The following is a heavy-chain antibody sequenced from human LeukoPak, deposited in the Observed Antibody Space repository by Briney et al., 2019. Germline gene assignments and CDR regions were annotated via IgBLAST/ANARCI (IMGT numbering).Heavy chain of an antibody. CDR3: ARGDGSGTYYAFDY. V-gene: IGHV4-4*07. Sequence: SETLSLTCIVSGGSISSYYWSWIRQPAGKGLEWIGRIYTTGSTNYNPSLKSRVTMSADTSKNQFSLKLSSVTAADTAVYYCARGDGSGTYYAFDYWGQGTLVTVSS. D-gene: IGHD3-10*01. CDR1: GGSISSYY. CDR2: IYTTGST. J-gene: IGHJ4*02.